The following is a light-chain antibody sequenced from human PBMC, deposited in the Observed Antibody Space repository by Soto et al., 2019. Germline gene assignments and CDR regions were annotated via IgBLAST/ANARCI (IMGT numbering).Light chain of an antibody. Sequence: QSVLAQPASVSGSPGQSITISCTGTSSDVGLYDYVSWYQQHPGKAPQLMIYAVSNRPSGVSNRFSASKSGNTASLFISGLQAEDEADYYCRSYTIDSSHVFGSGTKVT. CDR2: AVS. J-gene: IGLJ1*01. CDR1: SSDVGLYDY. V-gene: IGLV2-14*01. CDR3: RSYTIDSSHV.